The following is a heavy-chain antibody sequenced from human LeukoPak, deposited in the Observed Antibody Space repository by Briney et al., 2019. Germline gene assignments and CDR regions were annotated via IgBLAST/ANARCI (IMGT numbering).Heavy chain of an antibody. V-gene: IGHV3-21*01. CDR3: AREGTGTDY. CDR2: IGSSSSYI. J-gene: IGHJ4*02. CDR1: GFTFDDYG. Sequence: GGSLRLSCAASGFTFDDYGMSWVRQAPGKGLEWVSSIGSSSSYIYYADSVKGRFTISRDNAKNSLYLQMNSLRAEDTAVYYCAREGTGTDYWGQGTLVTVSS. D-gene: IGHD1-1*01.